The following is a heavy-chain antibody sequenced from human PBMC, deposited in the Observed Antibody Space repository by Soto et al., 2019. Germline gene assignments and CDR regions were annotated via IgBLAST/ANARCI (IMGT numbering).Heavy chain of an antibody. J-gene: IGHJ4*02. CDR1: GFTLPGYS. CDR3: ARSSTFYDY. Sequence: EVQVVESGGDLVQPGGSRRLSCAPSGFTLPGYSMNWVRQAPGKGLEWVSYISSSSDNIYYADSVKGRFTISRDNAKHLLYLKMTSLKAEYKAVYSCARSSTFYDYWGQGTPVAVSS. D-gene: IGHD6-6*01. CDR2: ISSSSDNI. V-gene: IGHV3-48*01.